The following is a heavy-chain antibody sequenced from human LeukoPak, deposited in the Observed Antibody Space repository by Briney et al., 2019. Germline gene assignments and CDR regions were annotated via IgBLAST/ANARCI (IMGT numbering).Heavy chain of an antibody. Sequence: NPSETLSLTCTVSGGSISSYYWSWVRQPAGKGLEWIGRMYNSESINYNPSLKSRVTMSVDTSKNQFSLKLSSVTAADTAVYYCARPGYSSGWSSNSYFDYWGQGTLVTVSS. D-gene: IGHD6-19*01. V-gene: IGHV4-4*07. CDR3: ARPGYSSGWSSNSYFDY. J-gene: IGHJ4*02. CDR2: MYNSESI. CDR1: GGSISSYY.